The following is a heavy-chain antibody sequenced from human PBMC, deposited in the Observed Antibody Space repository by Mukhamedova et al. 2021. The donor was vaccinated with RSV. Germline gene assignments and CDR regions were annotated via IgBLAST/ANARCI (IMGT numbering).Heavy chain of an antibody. CDR2: ISWDGGST. Sequence: GLEWVSLISWDGGSTYYADSVKGRFTISRDNSKNSLYLQMNSLRAEDTALCYCAKDSGGSVDYWGQGTLVTVSS. CDR3: AKDSGGSVDY. D-gene: IGHD3-10*01. V-gene: IGHV3-43D*04. J-gene: IGHJ4*02.